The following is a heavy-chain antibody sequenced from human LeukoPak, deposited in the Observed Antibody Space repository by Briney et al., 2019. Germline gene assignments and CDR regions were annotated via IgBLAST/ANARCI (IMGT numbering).Heavy chain of an antibody. V-gene: IGHV1-69*01. CDR3: AGVGYSSSFPGLGDYYYYYGMDV. Sequence: SVKVSCKASGGTFSSYAISWVRQAPGQGLEWMGGIIPIFGTANYAQKFQGRVTITADESTSTAYMELSSLRSEDTAVYYCAGVGYSSSFPGLGDYYYYYGMDVWGKGPRSPSPQ. CDR1: GGTFSSYA. D-gene: IGHD6-19*01. J-gene: IGHJ6*04. CDR2: IIPIFGTA.